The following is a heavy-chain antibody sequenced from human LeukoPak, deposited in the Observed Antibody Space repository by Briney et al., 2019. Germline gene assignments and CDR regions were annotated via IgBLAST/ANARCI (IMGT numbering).Heavy chain of an antibody. CDR2: IHYSGST. CDR3: ARASFSSWYYDY. J-gene: IGHJ4*02. V-gene: IGHV4-59*01. Sequence: SGTPSLTCTVSGGSISSFYWSWIRQPPGKGLEWIGCIHYSGSTNYNPSLKSRVTISVDTAKNQFSLKLSSVTAADTAVYYCARASFSSWYYDYWGQGTLVTVSS. D-gene: IGHD6-13*01. CDR1: GGSISSFY.